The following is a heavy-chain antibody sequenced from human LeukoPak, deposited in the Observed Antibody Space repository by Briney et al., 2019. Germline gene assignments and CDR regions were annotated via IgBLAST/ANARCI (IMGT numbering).Heavy chain of an antibody. J-gene: IGHJ4*02. Sequence: GGSLRLSCTASGFSFGDDAWSWFRQAPGRGLEFVSFIRKKGYGETTDYAASVRGRFTISRDDAKSTAYLQMNRLEIEDTALYYCSRGLHDYGDSNYYFDQWGRGTQVTVSS. CDR3: SRGLHDYGDSNYYFDQ. V-gene: IGHV3-49*03. CDR1: GFSFGDDA. CDR2: IRKKGYGETT. D-gene: IGHD4-17*01.